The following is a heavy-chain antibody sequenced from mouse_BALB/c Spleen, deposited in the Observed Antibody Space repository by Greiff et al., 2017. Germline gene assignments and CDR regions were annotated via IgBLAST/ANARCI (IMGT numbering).Heavy chain of an antibody. CDR2: IYPGNSDT. D-gene: IGHD2-14*01. Sequence: EVQLQESGTVLARPGASVKMSCKASGYTFTSYWMHWVKQRPGQGLEWIGAIYPGNSDTSYNQKFKGKAKLTAVTSTSTAYMELSSLTNEDSAVYYCTRRTYYRYDGFDYWGQGTTLTVSS. V-gene: IGHV1-5*01. CDR3: TRRTYYRYDGFDY. CDR1: GYTFTSYW. J-gene: IGHJ2*01.